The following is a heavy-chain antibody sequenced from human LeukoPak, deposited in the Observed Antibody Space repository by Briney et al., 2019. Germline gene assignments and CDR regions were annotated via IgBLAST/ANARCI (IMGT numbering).Heavy chain of an antibody. CDR2: INQDGREK. CDR3: AKGRDYGDF. V-gene: IGHV3-7*01. CDR1: GFTFSSYW. J-gene: IGHJ4*02. Sequence: PGGSLTLSCTVSGFTFSSYWMTWVRQVPGKGLQWVANINQDGREKYYMGSMKGRLNISRDNTENSVFLQLTSLRPEDTGIYFCAKGRDYGDFWGQGTLVAVSS.